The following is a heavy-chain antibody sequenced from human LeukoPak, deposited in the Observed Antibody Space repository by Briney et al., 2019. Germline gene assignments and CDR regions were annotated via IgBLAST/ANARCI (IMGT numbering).Heavy chain of an antibody. D-gene: IGHD3-3*01. CDR2: VYYSGST. J-gene: IGHJ3*02. V-gene: IGHV4-59*01. CDR1: GGSISSYY. Sequence: SETLSLTCTVSGGSISSYYWSWIRQPPGKGLEWIGYVYYSGSTHYNPSLKSRVTISVDTSRSQFSLRLSSVTAADTAVYYCASAIFVENAFDIWGQGTMVTVSS. CDR3: ASAIFVENAFDI.